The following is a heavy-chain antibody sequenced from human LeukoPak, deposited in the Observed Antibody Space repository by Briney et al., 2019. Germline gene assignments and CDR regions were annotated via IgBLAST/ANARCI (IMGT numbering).Heavy chain of an antibody. D-gene: IGHD3-3*01. CDR3: ARGGQGYDLNWFDP. CDR2: ISYDGSNK. CDR1: GFTFGSYT. V-gene: IGHV3-30-3*01. Sequence: GGSLRLSCAASGFTFGSYTIHWVRQAPGKGLEWVTIISYDGSNKYYADSVKGRFTISRDNSKNTLYLQMNSLRAEDTAVYYCARGGQGYDLNWFDPWGQGTLVTVSS. J-gene: IGHJ5*02.